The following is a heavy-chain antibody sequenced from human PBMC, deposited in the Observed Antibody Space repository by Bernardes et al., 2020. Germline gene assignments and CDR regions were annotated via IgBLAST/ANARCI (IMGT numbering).Heavy chain of an antibody. V-gene: IGHV3-20*01. CDR2: INWNGGST. J-gene: IGHJ6*03. Sequence: GGSLRLSRAASGFTFDDYGMSWVRQAPGKGLEWVSGINWNGGSTGYADSVKGRFTISRDNAKNSLYLQMNSLRAEDTALYHCARVVVAGGDYYYYMDVWGKGTTVTVSS. CDR3: ARVVVAGGDYYYYMDV. CDR1: GFTFDDYG. D-gene: IGHD6-19*01.